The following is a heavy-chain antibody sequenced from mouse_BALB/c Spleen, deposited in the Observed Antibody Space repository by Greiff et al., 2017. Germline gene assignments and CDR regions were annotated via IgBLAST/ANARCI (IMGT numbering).Heavy chain of an antibody. Sequence: VQLQQSGPGLVKPSQSLSLTCTVTGYSITSDYAWNWIRQFPGNKLEWMGYISYSGSTSYNPSLKSRIPITRDTSKNQFFLQLNSVTTEDTATYYCASRLLFAYWGQGTLVTVSA. CDR3: ASRLLFAY. CDR1: GYSITSDYA. D-gene: IGHD2-3*01. J-gene: IGHJ3*01. CDR2: ISYSGST. V-gene: IGHV3-2*02.